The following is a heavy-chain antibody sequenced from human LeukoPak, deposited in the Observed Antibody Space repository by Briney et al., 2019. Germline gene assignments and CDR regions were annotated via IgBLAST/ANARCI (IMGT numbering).Heavy chain of an antibody. V-gene: IGHV3-30*04. CDR1: GFTFRTYA. J-gene: IGHJ4*02. D-gene: IGHD2-2*01. CDR3: ARDRCSSTNCYHYYFDY. Sequence: GGSLRLSCAASGFTFRTYAMHWVRQPPGKGLEWVAVISKDGNDKYYADSVKGRCTISRDNSRNTLYLQMNSLRAEDTAVYYCARDRCSSTNCYHYYFDYWGQGTLVTVSS. CDR2: ISKDGNDK.